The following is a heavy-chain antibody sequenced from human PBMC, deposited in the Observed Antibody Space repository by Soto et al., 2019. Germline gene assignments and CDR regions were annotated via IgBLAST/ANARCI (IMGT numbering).Heavy chain of an antibody. V-gene: IGHV4-31*03. J-gene: IGHJ4*02. Sequence: SETLSLTCTVSGGSISSGGYYWSWIRQHPGKGLEWIGYIYYSGSTYYNPSLKSRVTISVDTSKNQFSLKLSSVTAADTAVYYCAREGYVYGDYDYWGQGTLVTVS. CDR3: AREGYVYGDYDY. CDR1: GGSISSGGYY. CDR2: IYYSGST. D-gene: IGHD4-17*01.